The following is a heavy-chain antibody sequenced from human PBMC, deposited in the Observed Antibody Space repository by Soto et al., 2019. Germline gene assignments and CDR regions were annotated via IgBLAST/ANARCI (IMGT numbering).Heavy chain of an antibody. J-gene: IGHJ5*02. CDR1: GGSFSGYY. CDR3: AGGILSGPGGDWFDP. CDR2: INHSGST. D-gene: IGHD3-9*01. V-gene: IGHV4-34*01. Sequence: QVQLQQWGAGLLKPSETLSLTCAVYGGSFSGYYWSWIRQPPGKGLEWIGEINHSGSTNYNPSLKSRVTISVDTSKNQFSLKLCSVTAADTAVYYCAGGILSGPGGDWFDPWGQGTLVTVSS.